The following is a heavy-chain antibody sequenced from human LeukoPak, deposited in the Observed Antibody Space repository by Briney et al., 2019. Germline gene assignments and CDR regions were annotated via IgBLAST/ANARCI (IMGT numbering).Heavy chain of an antibody. Sequence: ASVKVSCKASGNTFTGYYMHWVRQAPGQGLEWMGWINPNSGGTNYAQKFQGRVTMTRDTSISTAYMELSRLRSDDTAVYYCARSRGWRNWFDPWGQGTLVTVSS. CDR1: GNTFTGYY. J-gene: IGHJ5*02. CDR2: INPNSGGT. V-gene: IGHV1-2*02. CDR3: ARSRGWRNWFDP. D-gene: IGHD5-24*01.